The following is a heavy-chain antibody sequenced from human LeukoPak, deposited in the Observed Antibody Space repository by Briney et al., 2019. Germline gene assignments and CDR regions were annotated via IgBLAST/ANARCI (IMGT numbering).Heavy chain of an antibody. Sequence: ASVKVSCKASGYTFTSYYMHWVRQAPGQGLEWMGWINPNSGGTNYAQKFQGRVTMTRDTSISTAYMELSRLRSDDTAVYYCARDLAAAGKKNNWFDPWGQGTLVTVSS. D-gene: IGHD6-13*01. J-gene: IGHJ5*02. CDR3: ARDLAAAGKKNNWFDP. CDR1: GYTFTSYY. CDR2: INPNSGGT. V-gene: IGHV1-2*02.